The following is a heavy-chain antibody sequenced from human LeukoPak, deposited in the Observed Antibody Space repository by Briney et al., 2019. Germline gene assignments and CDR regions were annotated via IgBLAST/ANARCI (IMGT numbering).Heavy chain of an antibody. Sequence: PGGSLRLSRADSGFTLSSYAMSWVRPAPGKGLEWVSAISGSGGSTYYADSVKGLFTISRDNSKNTLYLQMNSLRAEDTAVYYCAKRGLRLGELSYVDYWGQGTLVTVSS. CDR3: AKRGLRLGELSYVDY. V-gene: IGHV3-23*01. CDR2: ISGSGGST. D-gene: IGHD3-16*02. CDR1: GFTLSSYA. J-gene: IGHJ4*02.